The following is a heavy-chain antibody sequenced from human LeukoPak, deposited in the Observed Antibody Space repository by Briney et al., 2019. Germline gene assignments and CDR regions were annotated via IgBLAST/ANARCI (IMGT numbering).Heavy chain of an antibody. J-gene: IGHJ4*02. Sequence: PGGSLRLSCAASGFTVSSNYMNWVRQAPGRGLEWVSVLYPGGTTFYADSVEGRFTISRDNSKNTLYFQMNSLRAEDTAVYYCTTDCSGGSCESEAPSLVWGQGTLITVSS. V-gene: IGHV3-53*01. CDR3: TTDCSGGSCESEAPSLV. CDR1: GFTVSSNY. D-gene: IGHD2-15*01. CDR2: LYPGGTT.